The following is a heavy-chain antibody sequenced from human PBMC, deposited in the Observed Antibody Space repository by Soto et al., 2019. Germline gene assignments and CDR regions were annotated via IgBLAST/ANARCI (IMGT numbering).Heavy chain of an antibody. J-gene: IGHJ4*02. CDR3: TVLAYCGGDCHIFVGRDNYYFDY. CDR2: IRSKANSYAT. V-gene: IGHV3-73*01. Sequence: GESLKISCAASGFTFSGSAMHWVRQASGKGLEWVGRIRSKANSYATAYAASVKGRFTISRDDSKNTAYLQMNSLKTEDTAVYYCTVLAYCGGDCHIFVGRDNYYFDYWGQGTLVTVSS. D-gene: IGHD2-21*02. CDR1: GFTFSGSA.